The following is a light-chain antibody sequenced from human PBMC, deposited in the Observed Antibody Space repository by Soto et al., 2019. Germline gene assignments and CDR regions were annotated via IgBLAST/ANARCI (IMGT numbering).Light chain of an antibody. J-gene: IGKJ4*01. Sequence: EIVLTQSPGTLSLSPGERATLSCRASQSVSSSYLAWYQQKPGQAPRLLIYGASSRATGIPDRFSGSESGTEFILTISSLQSEDVAVYYCQQYRNWPVTFGGGTKVDIK. CDR3: QQYRNWPVT. CDR2: GAS. CDR1: QSVSSSY. V-gene: IGKV3-20*01.